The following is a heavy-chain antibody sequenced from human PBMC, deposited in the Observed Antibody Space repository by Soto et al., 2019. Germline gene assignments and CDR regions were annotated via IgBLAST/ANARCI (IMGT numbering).Heavy chain of an antibody. D-gene: IGHD3-10*01. J-gene: IGHJ6*03. CDR1: GYTFTSYA. CDR3: ATDLENGDYYYMDV. Sequence: ASVKVSCKASGYTFTSYAMHWVRQAPGQRLEWMGWINAGNGKTKYSQKFQGRVTMTEDTSTDTAYMELSSLRSEDTAVYYCATDLENGDYYYMDVWGKGTTVTVSS. CDR2: INAGNGKT. V-gene: IGHV1-3*01.